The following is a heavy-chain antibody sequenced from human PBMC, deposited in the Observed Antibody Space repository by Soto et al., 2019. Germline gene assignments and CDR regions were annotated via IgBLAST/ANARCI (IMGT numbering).Heavy chain of an antibody. J-gene: IGHJ5*02. CDR2: IIPIFGTA. D-gene: IGHD6-13*01. Sequence: QVQLVQSGAEVKKPGSSVKVSCKASGGTFSSYAISWVRQAPGQGLEWMGGIIPIFGTANYAQKFLGRVTITADESPSTGYRELSSLRSEDTAVYYWARDPRTEAAGMGGVWFDPWGQGTLVTVSS. V-gene: IGHV1-69*01. CDR1: GGTFSSYA. CDR3: ARDPRTEAAGMGGVWFDP.